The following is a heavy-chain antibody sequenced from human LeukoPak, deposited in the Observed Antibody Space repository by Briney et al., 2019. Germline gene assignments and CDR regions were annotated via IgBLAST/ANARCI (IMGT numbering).Heavy chain of an antibody. D-gene: IGHD3-10*01. V-gene: IGHV3-23*01. Sequence: GGSLRLSCAASGFTFSSYAMSWVRPAPGKGLEWVSGPTGSGGNTYYADSVKGRFTISRDNSKNTLSLQMNSLRAEDAAVYYCVKFRGIQHYNYHMDVWGKGTTVTVSS. CDR1: GFTFSSYA. J-gene: IGHJ6*03. CDR2: PTGSGGNT. CDR3: VKFRGIQHYNYHMDV.